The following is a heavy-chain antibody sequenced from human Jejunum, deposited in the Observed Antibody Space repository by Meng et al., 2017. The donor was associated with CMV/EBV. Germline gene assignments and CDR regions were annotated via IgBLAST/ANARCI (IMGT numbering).Heavy chain of an antibody. V-gene: IGHV3-66*01. J-gene: IGHJ5*01. CDR1: GISVTTNY. Sequence: QLVEAGGGLVQPGGSLRLSCAVSGISVTTNYMTWGRQTPGKGLEWVSVIYSGGDKTYYADSVKGRFTISRDSSRNTLYLQMTSLRAGDTALYYCARGAMSFESWGQGTLVTVSS. CDR3: ARGAMSFES. CDR2: IYSGGDKT.